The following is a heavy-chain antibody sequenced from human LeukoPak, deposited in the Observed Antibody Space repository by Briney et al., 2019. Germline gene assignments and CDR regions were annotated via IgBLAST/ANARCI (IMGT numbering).Heavy chain of an antibody. CDR3: ARDRPGNGDEFDY. J-gene: IGHJ4*02. D-gene: IGHD4-17*01. V-gene: IGHV3-21*01. CDR2: ISRCSSYI. CDR1: GFTFSTYS. Sequence: GGSLRLSCAASGFTFSTYSMNWVRQAPGKGLEWVSSISRCSSYIYYADSVKGRFTISRDNAKNSLYLEMNSLRAEDTGVYYCARDRPGNGDEFDYWGQGTLVTVSS.